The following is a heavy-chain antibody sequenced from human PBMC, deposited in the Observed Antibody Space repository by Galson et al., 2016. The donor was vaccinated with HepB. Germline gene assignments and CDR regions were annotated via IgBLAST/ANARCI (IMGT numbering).Heavy chain of an antibody. CDR1: GSTFTSQW. D-gene: IGHD1-26*01. Sequence: QSGAEVKKPGESLNISCKDSGSTFTSQWIGWVRQKAGKGLECVGVIYPADSDTKYSPSFQGQVTISVDKSITTAYLQWTYLRASDTAIYYCVTPRKLGDGCHVWGQGTMVTVSS. CDR3: VTPRKLGDGCHV. J-gene: IGHJ3*01. CDR2: IYPADSDT. V-gene: IGHV5-51*01.